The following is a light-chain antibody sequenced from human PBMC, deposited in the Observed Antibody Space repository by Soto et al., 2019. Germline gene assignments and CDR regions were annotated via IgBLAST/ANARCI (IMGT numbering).Light chain of an antibody. CDR3: SSYTSSSTVV. V-gene: IGLV2-14*01. CDR2: EVT. Sequence: QSALTQPASVSGSPGQSITISCTGTSSDVGDYNYVSWYQQHTGKAPKLMIYEVTNRPSGVSNRFSGSKSGNTASLTISGLQAGDEADYYCSSYTSSSTVVFGGGTKLTVL. CDR1: SSDVGDYNY. J-gene: IGLJ2*01.